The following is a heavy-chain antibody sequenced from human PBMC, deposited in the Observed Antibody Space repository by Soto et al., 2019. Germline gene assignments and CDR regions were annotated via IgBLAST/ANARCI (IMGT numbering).Heavy chain of an antibody. CDR2: INPILSMS. D-gene: IGHD3-10*01. CDR3: ATSYGSGYRAFDY. V-gene: IGHV1-69*02. CDR1: GDTFSFYT. J-gene: IGHJ4*02. Sequence: QVQLVQSGAEVKKPGSSVKVSCKASGDTFSFYTINWVRQAPGLGLEWVGRINPILSMSNYAQKFQGRVTMTXDXXTNTAYMELRSLRSEDTAMYYCATSYGSGYRAFDYWGQGALVTVSS.